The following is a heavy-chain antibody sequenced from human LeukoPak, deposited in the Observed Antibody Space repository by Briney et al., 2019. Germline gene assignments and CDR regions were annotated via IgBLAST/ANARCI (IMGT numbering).Heavy chain of an antibody. J-gene: IGHJ4*02. CDR3: ARYNGDLTGGFDY. CDR2: MNHSGST. Sequence: PSETLSLTCAVYGGSFSGYYWSWIRQPPGKGLEWIGEMNHSGSTNYNPSLKSRVTISVDTSKNQFSLKLSSVTAADTAVYYCARYNGDLTGGFDYWGQGTLVTVSS. V-gene: IGHV4-34*01. CDR1: GGSFSGYY. D-gene: IGHD4-17*01.